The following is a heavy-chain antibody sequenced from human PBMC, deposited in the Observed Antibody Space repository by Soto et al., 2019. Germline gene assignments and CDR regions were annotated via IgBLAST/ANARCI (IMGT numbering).Heavy chain of an antibody. V-gene: IGHV2-5*02. D-gene: IGHD3-9*01. Sequence: QITLKESGPTLVKPTQTLTLTCTFSGFSRSTSGVGVGWIRQPPGKALECLALIYWDDDKRYSPSLKSRLTITKDTSKSQVVLTMTNMDPVDTATYYCAHTKGSFGCLDPWGQGTLVTVSS. CDR3: AHTKGSFGCLDP. CDR1: GFSRSTSGVG. CDR2: IYWDDDK. J-gene: IGHJ5*02.